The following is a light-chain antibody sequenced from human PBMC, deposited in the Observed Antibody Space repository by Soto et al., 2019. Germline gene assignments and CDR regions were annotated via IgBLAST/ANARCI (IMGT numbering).Light chain of an antibody. J-gene: IGKJ4*01. V-gene: IGKV3-20*01. Sequence: EIVLTQSPATLSLSPGERATLSCRASQSVSSYLAWYQQKPGQAPRLLIYGASTRATGIPDRFSGSGSGTDFTLTISRLEPEDFAVYSCQQYGSTPTFGGGTKVDI. CDR2: GAS. CDR3: QQYGSTPT. CDR1: QSVSSY.